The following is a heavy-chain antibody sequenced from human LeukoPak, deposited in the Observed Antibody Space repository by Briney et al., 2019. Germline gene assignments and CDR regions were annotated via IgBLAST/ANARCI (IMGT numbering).Heavy chain of an antibody. CDR2: ISGSGDNT. V-gene: IGHV3-23*01. Sequence: GGSLSLSCAASGFTFSSYSMSWVRQAPGKGLEWVAAISGSGDNTYYAVSVKGRLTISRDNSKNTLYLQMNSLRAEDTAVYYCAKVLWFGEIDYWGQGTLVTVSS. D-gene: IGHD3-10*01. CDR1: GFTFSSYS. CDR3: AKVLWFGEIDY. J-gene: IGHJ4*02.